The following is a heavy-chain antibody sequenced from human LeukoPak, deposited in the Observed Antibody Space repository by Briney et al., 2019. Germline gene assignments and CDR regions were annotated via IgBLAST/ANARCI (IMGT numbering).Heavy chain of an antibody. CDR1: GFNFDHYW. D-gene: IGHD6-19*01. J-gene: IGHJ5*02. CDR2: IKQDGSEK. Sequence: PGGSLRLSCAASGFNFDHYWVTWVRQAPSKELEWVANIKQDGSEKVYLDSMKGRFTISRDNSRDSLYLQMNSLRPEDTAVYYCARDPGSGWWGGFDLWGQGTLVTV. CDR3: ARDPGSGWWGGFDL. V-gene: IGHV3-7*04.